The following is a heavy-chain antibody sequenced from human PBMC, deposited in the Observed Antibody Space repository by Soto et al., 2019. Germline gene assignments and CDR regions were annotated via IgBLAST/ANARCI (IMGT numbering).Heavy chain of an antibody. J-gene: IGHJ6*03. CDR3: AGESSLRTYYDILTGYYKSYYYYYMDV. V-gene: IGHV1-18*01. CDR2: ISAYNGNT. Sequence: ASVKVSCKASGYTFTSYGISWVRQAPGQGLEWMGWISAYNGNTNYAQKLQGRVTMTTDTSTSTAYMELRSLRSDDTAVYYCAGESSLRTYYDILTGYYKSYYYYYMDVWGKGTTVTVSS. D-gene: IGHD3-9*01. CDR1: GYTFTSYG.